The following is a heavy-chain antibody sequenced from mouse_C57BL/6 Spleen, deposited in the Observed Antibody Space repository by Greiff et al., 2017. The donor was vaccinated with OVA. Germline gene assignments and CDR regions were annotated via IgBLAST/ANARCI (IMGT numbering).Heavy chain of an antibody. CDR3: ARATTVVDKDYAMDY. V-gene: IGHV1-39*01. Sequence: EVQLQQSGPELVKPGASVKISCKASGYSFTDYNMNWVKQSHGKSLEWIGVINPNYGTTSYNQKFKGKATLTVDQSSSTAYLQLNSLTSEDSAVYYCARATTVVDKDYAMDYWGQGTSVTVSS. D-gene: IGHD1-1*01. CDR1: GYSFTDYN. J-gene: IGHJ4*01. CDR2: INPNYGTT.